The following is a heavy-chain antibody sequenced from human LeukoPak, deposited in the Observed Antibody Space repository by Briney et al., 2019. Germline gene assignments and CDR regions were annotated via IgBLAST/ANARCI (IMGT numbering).Heavy chain of an antibody. D-gene: IGHD3-22*01. Sequence: SETLSLTCTVSGGSISSYYWSWIRQPPGKGLEWIGYIYYSGSTNYNPSLKSRVTISVDTSKNQFSLKLSSVTAADTAVYYCARGEDSSGYFGLSYWGQGTLVTVSS. J-gene: IGHJ4*02. CDR3: ARGEDSSGYFGLSY. CDR1: GGSISSYY. CDR2: IYYSGST. V-gene: IGHV4-59*01.